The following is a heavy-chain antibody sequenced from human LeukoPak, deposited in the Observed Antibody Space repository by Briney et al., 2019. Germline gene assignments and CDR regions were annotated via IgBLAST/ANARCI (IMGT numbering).Heavy chain of an antibody. CDR3: AGGVQDIVVVVAAMRRHWFDH. V-gene: IGHV4-34*01. Sequence: KPSETLSLTCAVYGGSFSGYYWSWIRQPPGKGLEWIGEINHSGSTNYNPSLKSRVTISVDTSKNQFSLKLSSVTAADTAVYYCAGGVQDIVVVVAAMRRHWFDHWGQGTLVTVSS. CDR1: GGSFSGYY. CDR2: INHSGST. D-gene: IGHD2-15*01. J-gene: IGHJ5*02.